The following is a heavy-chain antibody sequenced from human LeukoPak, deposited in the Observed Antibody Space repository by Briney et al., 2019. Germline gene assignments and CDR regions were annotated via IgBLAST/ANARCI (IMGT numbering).Heavy chain of an antibody. CDR2: IYYSGST. Sequence: PSQTLSLTCTVSGGSISSGGYYWSWIRQHPGKGLECIGYIYYSGSTYYNPSHKSRVTISVDTSKNQFSLKLSSVTAADTAVYYCARTETTLGGLDYWGQGTLVTVSS. V-gene: IGHV4-31*03. CDR1: GGSISSGGYY. D-gene: IGHD1/OR15-1a*01. J-gene: IGHJ4*02. CDR3: ARTETTLGGLDY.